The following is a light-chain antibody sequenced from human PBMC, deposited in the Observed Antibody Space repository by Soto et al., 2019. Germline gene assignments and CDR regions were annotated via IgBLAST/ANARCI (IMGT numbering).Light chain of an antibody. V-gene: IGLV2-23*01. CDR1: SSDVGSYNL. CDR2: EGS. Sequence: QSVLTQPASVSGSPGQSITISCTGTSSDVGSYNLVSWYQQHPGKAPKLMIYEGSKRPSGVSNRFSGSKSGNTASLTISGLQAEDEADYYFCSEAGSSTFVVFGGGTKLTVL. J-gene: IGLJ2*01. CDR3: CSEAGSSTFVV.